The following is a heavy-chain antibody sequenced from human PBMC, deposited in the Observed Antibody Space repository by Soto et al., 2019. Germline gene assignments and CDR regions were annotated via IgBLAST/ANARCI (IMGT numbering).Heavy chain of an antibody. Sequence: ASVKVSCKASGYTFTSYGISWARQAPGQGLEWMGWISAYNGNTNYAQKLQGRVTMATDTSTSTAYMELRSLRSDDTAVYYCAREDYYASSGYSGNDAFDIWGQGTMVTVSS. V-gene: IGHV1-18*01. J-gene: IGHJ3*02. CDR1: GYTFTSYG. D-gene: IGHD3-22*01. CDR3: AREDYYASSGYSGNDAFDI. CDR2: ISAYNGNT.